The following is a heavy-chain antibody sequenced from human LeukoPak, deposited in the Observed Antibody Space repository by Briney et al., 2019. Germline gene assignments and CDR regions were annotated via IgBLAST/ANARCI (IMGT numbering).Heavy chain of an antibody. CDR3: ARDQGYSRDFDP. CDR2: IYYSGST. V-gene: IGHV4-39*07. CDR1: GGSISSSNYY. J-gene: IGHJ5*02. Sequence: PSETLSLTCTVSGGSISSSNYYWGWIRQPPGKGLEWIGSIYYSGSTYYNPSLKSRVTISVDTSKNQFSLRLTSVTAADTAVYYCARDQGYSRDFDPWGQGTLVTVSS. D-gene: IGHD6-13*01.